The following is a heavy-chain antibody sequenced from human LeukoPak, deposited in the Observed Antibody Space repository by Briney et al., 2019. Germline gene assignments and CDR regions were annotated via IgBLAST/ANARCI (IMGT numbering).Heavy chain of an antibody. J-gene: IGHJ4*02. V-gene: IGHV3-23*01. CDR2: ISDSGGRS. CDR1: GFTFSTYS. D-gene: IGHD2-15*01. Sequence: PGGSLRLSCAASGFTFSTYSMNWVRQAPGKGLEWVSSISDSGGRSYYADSVKGRFTISRDNSKYTLYLQMNSLRAEDTAVYYCAKSVVVAAPFDYWGQGTLVTVSS. CDR3: AKSVVVAAPFDY.